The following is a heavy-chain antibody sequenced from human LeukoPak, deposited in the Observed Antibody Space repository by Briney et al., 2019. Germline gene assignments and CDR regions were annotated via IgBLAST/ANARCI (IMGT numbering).Heavy chain of an antibody. CDR3: ARYLGYCSSTSCYGDAFDI. Sequence: SETLSLTCAVSGGSISSSNWWSWVRPPPGKGLGWIGEIYHSGSTNYNPSLKSRVTISVDKSKNQFSLKLSSVTAADTAVYYCARYLGYCSSTSCYGDAFDIWGQGTMVTVS. J-gene: IGHJ3*02. CDR1: GGSISSSNW. D-gene: IGHD2-2*01. V-gene: IGHV4-4*02. CDR2: IYHSGST.